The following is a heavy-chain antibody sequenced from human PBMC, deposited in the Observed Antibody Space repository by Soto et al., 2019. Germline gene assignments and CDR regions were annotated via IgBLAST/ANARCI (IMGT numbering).Heavy chain of an antibody. D-gene: IGHD6-13*01. V-gene: IGHV3-33*01. Sequence: PGGSLRLSCAASGFSFSSYGMHWVRQAPGKGLEWVAVTWYDGSNKYYADSVKGRFTISRDNSKNTLYLQMNSLRAEDTAVYYCARDGSSSDYFDYWGQGTLVTV. CDR3: ARDGSSSDYFDY. CDR1: GFSFSSYG. CDR2: TWYDGSNK. J-gene: IGHJ4*02.